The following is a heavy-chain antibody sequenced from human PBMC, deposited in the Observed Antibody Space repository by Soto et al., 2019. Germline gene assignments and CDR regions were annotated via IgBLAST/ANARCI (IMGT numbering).Heavy chain of an antibody. Sequence: GGSLRLSCAASGFTFSSYWMSWVRQAPGKGLEWVANIKQDGSEKYYVDSVKGRFTISRDNAKNSLYLQMNSLRAEDTAVYYCARLWFWGSYRFQDYWGQGTLVTVSS. CDR1: GFTFSSYW. V-gene: IGHV3-7*05. J-gene: IGHJ4*02. D-gene: IGHD3-16*02. CDR3: ARLWFWGSYRFQDY. CDR2: IKQDGSEK.